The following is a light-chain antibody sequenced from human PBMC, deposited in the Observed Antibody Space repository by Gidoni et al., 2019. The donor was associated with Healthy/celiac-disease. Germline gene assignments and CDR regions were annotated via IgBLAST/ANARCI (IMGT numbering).Light chain of an antibody. CDR3: QQYNNWPWT. CDR2: GAS. J-gene: IGKJ1*01. V-gene: IGKV3-15*01. CDR1: QSVGSN. Sequence: IVMTQSPATLSLSPGERATLACSASQSVGSNSAGYQQKPGQAPRLLIYGASTRATGIPARFRGRGSGTEFTLTISSLQSEDFAVYYWQQYNNWPWTFXQXTKVEIK.